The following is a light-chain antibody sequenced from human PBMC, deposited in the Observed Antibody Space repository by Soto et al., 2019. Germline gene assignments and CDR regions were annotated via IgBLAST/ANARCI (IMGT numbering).Light chain of an antibody. CDR1: QSVNNW. CDR2: DVS. Sequence: DILMTQSPSTLSASVGDRVTITRRASQSVNNWLAWYQQKPGQAPKLLIYDVSTLQSGVPSRFSGSGSGTDFTLTSSSLQPDDFATYYRHQYNPYYTFGQGTKLEI. CDR3: HQYNPYYT. J-gene: IGKJ2*01. V-gene: IGKV1-5*01.